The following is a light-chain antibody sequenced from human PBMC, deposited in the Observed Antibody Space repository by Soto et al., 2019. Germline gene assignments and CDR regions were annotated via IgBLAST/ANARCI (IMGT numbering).Light chain of an antibody. Sequence: QAAVAQPASVSGSPGQSITSSCTGTSTDIGYHTYVSWYQQHPGKAPELLIFAVSSRPSGISDRFSGSTSCNTASLTISGLQAEDEAEDYCSSYSLSDTTYVFGGGTKVTGL. V-gene: IGLV2-14*01. J-gene: IGLJ1*01. CDR1: STDIGYHTY. CDR2: AVS. CDR3: SSYSLSDTTYV.